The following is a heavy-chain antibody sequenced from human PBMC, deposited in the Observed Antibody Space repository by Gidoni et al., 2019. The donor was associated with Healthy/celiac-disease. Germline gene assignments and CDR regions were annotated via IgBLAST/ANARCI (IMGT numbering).Heavy chain of an antibody. D-gene: IGHD5-12*01. J-gene: IGHJ6*02. V-gene: IGHV3-30*18. Sequence: QVQLVESGGGVVQPGRSLRLSCAASGFTFSSYGMHWVRQAPGKGLEWVAVISYDGSNKYYADSVKGRFTISRDKSKNTLYLQMNSLRAEDTAVYYCAKDRGVATAYYYYGMDVWGQGTTVTVSS. CDR3: AKDRGVATAYYYYGMDV. CDR2: ISYDGSNK. CDR1: GFTFSSYG.